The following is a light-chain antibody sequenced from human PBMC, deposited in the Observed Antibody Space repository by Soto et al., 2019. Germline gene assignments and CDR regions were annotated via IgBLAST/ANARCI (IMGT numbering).Light chain of an antibody. CDR2: VAS. CDR3: QQYGSSLFT. V-gene: IGKV3-20*01. J-gene: IGKJ3*01. Sequence: EIVLTQSPGTLSLSPGERATLSCRASQSVSSSYLACYQQKPCQAPRLLIYVASSRATGIPDRFSGSGSGTDFILTIRKLEPEVFAVYYCQQYGSSLFTFGPGTNVDIK. CDR1: QSVSSSY.